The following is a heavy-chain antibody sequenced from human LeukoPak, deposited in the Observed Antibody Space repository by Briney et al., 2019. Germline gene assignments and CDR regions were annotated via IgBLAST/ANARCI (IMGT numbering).Heavy chain of an antibody. Sequence: GGSLRLSCAASGFTFSSYGMHWVRQAPGKGLEWVAFIRYDGSNKYYADSVKGRFTISRDNSKNTLYLQMNSLRAEDTAVYFCAKLGIAAAGTDYWGQGTLVTVSS. V-gene: IGHV3-30*02. CDR1: GFTFSSYG. CDR3: AKLGIAAAGTDY. CDR2: IRYDGSNK. D-gene: IGHD6-13*01. J-gene: IGHJ4*02.